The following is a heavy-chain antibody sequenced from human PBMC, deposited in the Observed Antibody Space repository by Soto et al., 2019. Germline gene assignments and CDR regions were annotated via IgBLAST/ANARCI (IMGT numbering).Heavy chain of an antibody. Sequence: QVQLVQSGAEVKKPGASVKVSCKASGYTFTSYGISWVRQAPGQGLEWMGWISAYNGNTNYEQKVQGRATMTTDTSTRTADMELRSLRFDDTAMYYCAREGAYGDYDYWGQGTLVTVSS. V-gene: IGHV1-18*01. CDR2: ISAYNGNT. CDR3: AREGAYGDYDY. D-gene: IGHD4-17*01. CDR1: GYTFTSYG. J-gene: IGHJ4*02.